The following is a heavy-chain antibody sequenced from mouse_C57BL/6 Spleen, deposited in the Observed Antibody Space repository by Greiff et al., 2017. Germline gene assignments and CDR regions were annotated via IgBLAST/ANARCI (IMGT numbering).Heavy chain of an antibody. CDR3: ARDWDCFAY. CDR2: IYPRDGSI. D-gene: IGHD4-1*01. J-gene: IGHJ3*01. Sequence: QVQLQQSGPELVKPGASVKLSCTASGYTFTSYDINWVKQRPGQGLAWIGWIYPRDGSIKYNEKFKGTVTLTVDTSSSTAYMERHSLPSEDAAVYVCARDWDCFAYWGQGTLVTVSA. V-gene: IGHV1-85*01. CDR1: GYTFTSYD.